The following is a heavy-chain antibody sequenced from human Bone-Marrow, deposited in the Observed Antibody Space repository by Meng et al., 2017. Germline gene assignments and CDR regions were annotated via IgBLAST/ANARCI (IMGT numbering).Heavy chain of an antibody. J-gene: IGHJ4*02. V-gene: IGHV3-48*03. CDR3: ASTNDYGDPYFDY. Sequence: GESLKISCAASGFTFSSYAMSWVRQAPGKGLEWVSYISSSGSTIYYADSVKGRFTISRGNAKNSLYLQMNSLRAEDTAVYYCASTNDYGDPYFDYWGQGTLVTVSS. CDR1: GFTFSSYA. D-gene: IGHD4-17*01. CDR2: ISSSGSTI.